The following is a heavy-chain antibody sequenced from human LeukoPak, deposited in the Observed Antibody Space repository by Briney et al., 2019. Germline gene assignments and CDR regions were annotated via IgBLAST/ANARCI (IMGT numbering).Heavy chain of an antibody. V-gene: IGHV4-61*01. D-gene: IGHD3-22*01. CDR1: GGSVSSGSYY. CDR2: IYYSGST. CDR3: ARDSGSYDY. J-gene: IGHJ4*02. Sequence: KASETQSLTCTVSGGSVSSGSYYWRWIRQPPGKGLEWIGYIYYSGSTNYNPSLKSRVTISVDTSKNQFSLKLSSVTAADTAVYYCARDSGSYDYWGQGTLVTVSS.